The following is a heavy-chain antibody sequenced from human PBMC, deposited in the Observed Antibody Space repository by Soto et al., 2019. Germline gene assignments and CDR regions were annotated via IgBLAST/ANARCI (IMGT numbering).Heavy chain of an antibody. CDR2: IYYSRST. CDR1: GGSISSYY. Sequence: SETLSLTCTVSGGSISSYYWSRIRQPPGKGLEWIGYIYYSRSTNYNPSLKSRVTISVDTSKNQFSLKLSSVTAADTAVYYCARSDGRYWGQGTLVTVSS. J-gene: IGHJ4*02. V-gene: IGHV4-59*01. CDR3: ARSDGRY.